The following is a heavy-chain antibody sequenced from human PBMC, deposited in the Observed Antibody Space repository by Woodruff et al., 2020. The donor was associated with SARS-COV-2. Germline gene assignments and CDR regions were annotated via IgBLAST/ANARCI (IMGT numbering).Heavy chain of an antibody. J-gene: IGHJ4*02. CDR3: ARGRITMVRGGLN. D-gene: IGHD3-10*01. Sequence: NPSLKSRVTISVDTSKNQFSLKLSSVTAADTAVYYCARGRITMVRGGLNWGQGTLVTVSS. V-gene: IGHV4-34*01.